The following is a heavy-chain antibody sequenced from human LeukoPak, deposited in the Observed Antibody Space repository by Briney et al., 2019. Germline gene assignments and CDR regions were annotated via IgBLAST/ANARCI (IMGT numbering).Heavy chain of an antibody. D-gene: IGHD1-26*01. CDR2: ISYDGSNK. CDR1: GFTFSSYA. J-gene: IGHJ4*02. V-gene: IGHV3-30*18. CDR3: AKVGGSYYLFDY. Sequence: GGSLRLSCAASGFTFSSYAMSWVRQAPGKGLEWVAVISYDGSNKYYADSVKGRFTISRDNSKNTLYLQMNSLRAEDTAVYYCAKVGGSYYLFDYWGQGTLVTVSS.